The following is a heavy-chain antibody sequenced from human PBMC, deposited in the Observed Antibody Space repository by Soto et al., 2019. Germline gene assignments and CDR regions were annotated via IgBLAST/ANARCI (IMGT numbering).Heavy chain of an antibody. D-gene: IGHD2-15*01. Sequence: VGSLRLSCSASGFTFSSYAMHWVRQAPGKGLEYVSAITSSGTGTYHEDSVKGRFTISRDNSKNTLFLQMSSLRAEDTAVYYCVKGPCSGGSCYLDYWGQGT. CDR2: ITSSGTGT. J-gene: IGHJ4*02. V-gene: IGHV3-64D*06. CDR3: VKGPCSGGSCYLDY. CDR1: GFTFSSYA.